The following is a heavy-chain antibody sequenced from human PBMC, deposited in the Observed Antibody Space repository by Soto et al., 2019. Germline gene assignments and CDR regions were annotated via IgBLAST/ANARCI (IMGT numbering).Heavy chain of an antibody. Sequence: SLRLCCAASVFTCDDYAMHWVRQAPGKGLEWVSGINWNSGSIGYADSVKGRFTISRDNAKNSLYLQMNSLRTEDTALYYCAKGYNYDRSGNPDYWGQGTLVTVSS. CDR3: AKGYNYDRSGNPDY. CDR2: INWNSGSI. V-gene: IGHV3-9*01. D-gene: IGHD3-22*01. CDR1: VFTCDDYA. J-gene: IGHJ4*02.